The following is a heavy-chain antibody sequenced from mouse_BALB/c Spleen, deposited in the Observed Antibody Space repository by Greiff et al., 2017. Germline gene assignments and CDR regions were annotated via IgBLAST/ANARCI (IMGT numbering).Heavy chain of an antibody. Sequence: GQLQQSGAELMKPGASVKISCKATGYTFSSYWIEWVKQRPGHGLEWIGEILPGSGSTNYNEKFKGKATFTADTSSNTAYMQLSSLTSEDSAVYYCARNPQYGNAWFAYWGQGTLVTVSA. J-gene: IGHJ3*01. CDR2: ILPGSGST. CDR3: ARNPQYGNAWFAY. V-gene: IGHV1-9*01. D-gene: IGHD2-10*02. CDR1: GYTFSSYW.